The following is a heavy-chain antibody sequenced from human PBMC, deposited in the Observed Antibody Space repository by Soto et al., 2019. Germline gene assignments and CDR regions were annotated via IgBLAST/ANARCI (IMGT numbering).Heavy chain of an antibody. CDR2: ISYDGSNK. J-gene: IGHJ6*02. V-gene: IGHV3-30*18. CDR3: AKDQLRGVRGVITSYYGMDV. Sequence: QVQLVESGGGVVQPGRSLRLSCAASGFTFSSYGMHWVRQAPGKGLEWVAVISYDGSNKYYADSVKGRFTISRDNSKNALYLQKNSLRAEDTAVYYCAKDQLRGVRGVITSYYGMDVWGQGTTVTVSS. D-gene: IGHD3-10*01. CDR1: GFTFSSYG.